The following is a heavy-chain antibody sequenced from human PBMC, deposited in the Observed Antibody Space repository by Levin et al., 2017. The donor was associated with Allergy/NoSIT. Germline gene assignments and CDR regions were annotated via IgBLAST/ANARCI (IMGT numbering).Heavy chain of an antibody. Sequence: GGSLRLSCAASGFTFSNYAMSWVRQAPGKGLEWVSAISGSGGSTYYADSVKGRFTISSDNSTNTLYLQMNSLRAEDTAVYYCAKEYVVVVAATDLWHVWGKGTTVTVSS. CDR2: ISGSGGST. CDR3: AKEYVVVVAATDLWHV. J-gene: IGHJ6*04. V-gene: IGHV3-23*01. D-gene: IGHD2-15*01. CDR1: GFTFSNYA.